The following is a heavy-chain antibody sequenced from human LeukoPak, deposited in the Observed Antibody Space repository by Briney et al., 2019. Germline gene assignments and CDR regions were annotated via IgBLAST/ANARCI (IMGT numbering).Heavy chain of an antibody. V-gene: IGHV3-74*01. J-gene: IGHJ3*02. D-gene: IGHD2-8*01. CDR1: GFTFNSYW. Sequence: GGSLRLSCAASGFTFNSYWMHWVRQAPGKGLVWVSRINSDGSGTSDADFVKGRFTISRDNSKNTLYLQMNSLRAEATAMYYCARDRLTNDAFDIWGQGTMVTVSS. CDR3: ARDRLTNDAFDI. CDR2: INSDGSGT.